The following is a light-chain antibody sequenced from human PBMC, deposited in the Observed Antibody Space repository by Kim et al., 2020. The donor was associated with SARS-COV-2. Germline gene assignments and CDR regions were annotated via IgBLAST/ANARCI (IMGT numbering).Light chain of an antibody. V-gene: IGLV2-11*01. CDR1: SSDFGGYNY. J-gene: IGLJ1*01. Sequence: SPGQSGTISCNGTSSDFGGYNYVSWYQQQPGKAPKLMIYDVSKRPSGVPDRFSGSKAGNTASLTISGLQAEDEADYYCCSYAGSYVFGTGTKVTVL. CDR2: DVS. CDR3: CSYAGSYV.